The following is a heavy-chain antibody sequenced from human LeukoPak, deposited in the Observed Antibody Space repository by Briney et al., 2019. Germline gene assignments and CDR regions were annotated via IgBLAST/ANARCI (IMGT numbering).Heavy chain of an antibody. V-gene: IGHV4-34*01. D-gene: IGHD3-10*01. CDR1: GGSFSSYY. CDR2: INHSGST. J-gene: IGHJ4*02. Sequence: PSETLSLTCAVYGGSFSSYYWSWIRQPPGKGLEWIGEINHSGSTNYNPSLKSRVTISVDTSKNQFSLKLSSVTAADTAVYYCARGRSYYYGSGSSNFDYWGQGTLVTVSS. CDR3: ARGRSYYYGSGSSNFDY.